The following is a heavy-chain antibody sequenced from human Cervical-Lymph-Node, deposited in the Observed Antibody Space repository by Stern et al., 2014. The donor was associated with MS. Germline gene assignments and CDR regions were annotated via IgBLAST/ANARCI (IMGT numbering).Heavy chain of an antibody. CDR2: ISTYSGDT. J-gene: IGHJ2*01. Sequence: QVQLVQSGAEVKKPGASVKVSCKASGYTFFNYGISWVRQAPGQGLEWMGWISTYSGDTNYAQKFQGRVTMTTDTSTTTAYMDLRSLISDDPAVYYCARGQTYWYFDLWGRGTLVTVSS. V-gene: IGHV1-18*01. CDR3: ARGQTYWYFDL. CDR1: GYTFFNYG.